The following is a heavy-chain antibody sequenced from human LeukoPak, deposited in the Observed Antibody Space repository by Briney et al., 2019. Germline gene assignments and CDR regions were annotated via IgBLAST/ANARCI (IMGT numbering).Heavy chain of an antibody. CDR3: AREPTSGREPTSGRPLDY. V-gene: IGHV4-4*07. D-gene: IGHD5-12*01. CDR1: GGSISGYF. Sequence: PSETLSLTCTVSGGSISGYFWSWIRQPAGKGLEWIGRIYSSGSNNYNPSLKSRVTMSLDTSENHLSLNLSSVTAADTAVYYCAREPTSGREPTSGRPLDYWGQGTLVTVSS. CDR2: IYSSGSN. J-gene: IGHJ4*02.